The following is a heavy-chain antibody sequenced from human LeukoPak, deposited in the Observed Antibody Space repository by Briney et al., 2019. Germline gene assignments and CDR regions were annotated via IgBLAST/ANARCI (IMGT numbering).Heavy chain of an antibody. Sequence: PSETLSLTCAVYGGSFSGYYWSWIRQPPGKGLEWIGEINHSGSTNYNPSLKSRVTISVDTSKNQFSLKLSSVTAADTAVYYCARTLRVVDDYWGQGTLVTVSS. V-gene: IGHV4-34*01. CDR1: GGSFSGYY. CDR3: ARTLRVVDDY. CDR2: INHSGST. J-gene: IGHJ4*02. D-gene: IGHD2-15*01.